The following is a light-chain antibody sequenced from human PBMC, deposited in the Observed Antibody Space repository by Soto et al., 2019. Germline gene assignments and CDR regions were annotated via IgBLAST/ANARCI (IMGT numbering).Light chain of an antibody. CDR2: GSS. CDR1: QNVASSY. Sequence: EIVLTQSPGTLSLSPGERATLSCRASQNVASSYLAWYQQKPGQAPRLLIYGSSIRGAGIPDRFSGSGSGTDFTLTISRLKPEDFAVYYCQQYGSSPPITFGQGTRLEIK. V-gene: IGKV3-20*01. J-gene: IGKJ5*01. CDR3: QQYGSSPPIT.